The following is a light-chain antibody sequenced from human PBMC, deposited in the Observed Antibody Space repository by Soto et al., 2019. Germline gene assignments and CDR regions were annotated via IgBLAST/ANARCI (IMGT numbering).Light chain of an antibody. CDR2: EVN. V-gene: IGLV2-23*01. CDR1: SSDVGSYDL. Sequence: QSALTQPASVSGSPGQSITISCTGTSSDVGSYDLVSWYQQHPDKAPKLIIYEVNKRPSGVSNRFSGSKSGNTASLTISGLQPEDEADYYCCSYAGSSTLLVGGGTKLTVL. J-gene: IGLJ2*01. CDR3: CSYAGSSTLL.